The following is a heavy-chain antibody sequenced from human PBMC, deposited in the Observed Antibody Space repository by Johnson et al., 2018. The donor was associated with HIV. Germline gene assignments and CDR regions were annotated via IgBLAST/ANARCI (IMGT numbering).Heavy chain of an antibody. J-gene: IGHJ3*02. CDR1: GFTVSSYY. V-gene: IGHV3-66*02. CDR2: LFSGGTT. Sequence: VQLVESGGGLVQPGGSLRLSCAASGFTVSSYYMSWVRQAPGKGLEWVSVLFSGGTTYYADSVRGRFTISRDNSKNTLYLQMNSLGPEDTAVYYCARVRDRGARDDSFDIWGQGTMVTVSS. D-gene: IGHD3-10*01. CDR3: ARVRDRGARDDSFDI.